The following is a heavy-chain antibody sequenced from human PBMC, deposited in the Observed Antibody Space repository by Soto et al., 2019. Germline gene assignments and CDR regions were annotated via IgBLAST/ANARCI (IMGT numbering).Heavy chain of an antibody. CDR1: GFTFGDFW. V-gene: IGHV3-7*01. CDR3: ARDLGRTAAGYYYYDAMDV. Sequence: GGSLRLSCAASGFTFGDFWMNWVRQAPGKGLEWVANIKEDGSEKYFLDSVKGRFTISRDNAKNSLYLQINSLRAKDTGVYYCARDLGRTAAGYYYYDAMDVWGQGTTVTVSS. J-gene: IGHJ6*02. D-gene: IGHD2-2*01. CDR2: IKEDGSEK.